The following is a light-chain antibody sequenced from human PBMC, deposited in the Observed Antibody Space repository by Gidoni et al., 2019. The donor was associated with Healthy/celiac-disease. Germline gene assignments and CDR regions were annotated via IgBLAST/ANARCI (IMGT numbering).Light chain of an antibody. CDR1: HDISNY. Sequence: DIQMTQSPSSLSASVGDRVTIPCQASHDISNYLTWYQQKPGKAPHHLIYDSSNLETGVPSRFSGSGSGTDFTFTISSLQPEDIATYYCQQYDNLPPYTFGQGTKLEIK. V-gene: IGKV1-33*01. CDR3: QQYDNLPPYT. CDR2: DSS. J-gene: IGKJ2*01.